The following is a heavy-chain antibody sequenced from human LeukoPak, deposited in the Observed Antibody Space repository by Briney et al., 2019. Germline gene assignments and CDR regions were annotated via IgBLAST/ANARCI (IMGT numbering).Heavy chain of an antibody. CDR3: ARDIVVVPAAIEIPSYRGGYYGMDV. CDR1: GYTFTSYA. J-gene: IGHJ6*02. CDR2: INAGNGNT. D-gene: IGHD2-2*02. V-gene: IGHV1-3*01. Sequence: GASVKVSCKASGYTFTSYAMHWVRQAPGQRLEWMGWINAGNGNTKYSQKFQGRVTITRDTSASTAYMELSSLRSEDTAVYYCARDIVVVPAAIEIPSYRGGYYGMDVWGQGTTVTVSS.